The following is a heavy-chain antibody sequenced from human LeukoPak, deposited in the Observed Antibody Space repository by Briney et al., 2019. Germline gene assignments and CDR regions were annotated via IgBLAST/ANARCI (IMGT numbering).Heavy chain of an antibody. J-gene: IGHJ3*02. Sequence: ASVKVSCKASGYTFTGYYMHWVRQAPGQGLGWMGWINPNSGGTNYAQKFQGRVTMTRDTSISTAYMELSRLRSDDTAVYYCARWGKVAGAFDIWGQGTMVTVSS. CDR3: ARWGKVAGAFDI. CDR1: GYTFTGYY. CDR2: INPNSGGT. V-gene: IGHV1-2*02. D-gene: IGHD7-27*01.